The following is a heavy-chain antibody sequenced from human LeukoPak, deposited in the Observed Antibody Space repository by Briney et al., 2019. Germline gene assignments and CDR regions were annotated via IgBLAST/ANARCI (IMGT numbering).Heavy chain of an antibody. V-gene: IGHV4-30-4*08. CDR3: ARAGLQYRAEYFQH. CDR2: IYYSGST. Sequence: PSETLSLTXTVSGGSISSGDYYWSRIRQPPGKGLEWIGYIYYSGSTYYNPSLKSRVTISVDTSKNQFSLKLSSVTAADTAVYYCARAGLQYRAEYFQHWGQGTLVTVSS. J-gene: IGHJ1*01. CDR1: GGSISSGDYY. D-gene: IGHD4-11*01.